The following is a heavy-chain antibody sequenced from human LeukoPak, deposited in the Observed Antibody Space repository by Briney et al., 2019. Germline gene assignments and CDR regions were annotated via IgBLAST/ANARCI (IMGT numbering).Heavy chain of an antibody. CDR3: ARDMYYDYVWGSYDSYYFDY. Sequence: SETLSLTCTVSGYSISSGYYWGWIRQPPGKGLEWIGSIYHSGSTYYNPSLKSRVTISVDTSKNQFSLKLSSVTAADTAVYYCARDMYYDYVWGSYDSYYFDYWGQGTLVTVSS. CDR2: IYHSGST. D-gene: IGHD3-16*01. J-gene: IGHJ4*02. CDR1: GYSISSGYY. V-gene: IGHV4-38-2*02.